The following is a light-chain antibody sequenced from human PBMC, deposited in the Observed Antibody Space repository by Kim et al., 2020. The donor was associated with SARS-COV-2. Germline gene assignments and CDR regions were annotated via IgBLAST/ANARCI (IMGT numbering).Light chain of an antibody. V-gene: IGLV2-14*03. CDR3: SSYTRSTTNYV. Sequence: QSALTQPASVSGSPGQSITISCTGTSSDVGGYNYVSWYQQHPGKAPKLMICDVSNRPSGVSNRFSGSKSGNTASLTISGLQAEDEADYYCSSYTRSTTNYVFGTGTQLTVL. CDR2: DVS. CDR1: SSDVGGYNY. J-gene: IGLJ1*01.